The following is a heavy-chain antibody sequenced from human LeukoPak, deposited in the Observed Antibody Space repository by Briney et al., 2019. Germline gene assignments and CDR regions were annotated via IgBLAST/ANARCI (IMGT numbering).Heavy chain of an antibody. V-gene: IGHV4-39*01. CDR3: VRTYDGSGYYLY. D-gene: IGHD3-22*01. CDR1: SGSITSTSYY. CDR2: IYYTGST. J-gene: IGHJ4*02. Sequence: PSETLSLTCTVSSGSITSTSYYWGWIRQPPGKGLEWIGSIYYTGSTYYNPSLKSRVTISVDTSKNQFSLKLSSVTAADTAVYYCVRTYDGSGYYLYWGQGTLVTVSS.